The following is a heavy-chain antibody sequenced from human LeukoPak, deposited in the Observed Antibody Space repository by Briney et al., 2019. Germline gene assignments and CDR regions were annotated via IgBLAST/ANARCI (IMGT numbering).Heavy chain of an antibody. V-gene: IGHV4-4*09. J-gene: IGHJ6*03. Sequence: SETLSLTCTVSGGSISSYYWSWIRQPPGKGLEWIGYIYTSGSTNYNPSLKSRVTISVDTSKNQFSLKLSSVTAADTAVYYCARAPGGRVRSRYYYYMDVWGKGTTVTVS. CDR2: IYTSGST. D-gene: IGHD4/OR15-4a*01. CDR3: ARAPGGRVRSRYYYYMDV. CDR1: GGSISSYY.